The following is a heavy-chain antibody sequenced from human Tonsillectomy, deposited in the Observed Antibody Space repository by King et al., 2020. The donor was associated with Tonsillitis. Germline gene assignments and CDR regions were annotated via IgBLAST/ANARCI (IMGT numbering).Heavy chain of an antibody. CDR2: IGSSSNYI. V-gene: IGHV3-21*01. J-gene: IGHJ4*02. Sequence: VQLVESGGGLVKPGGSLGLSCAASGFTFSSYSMNWVRQAPGKGLEWVSSIGSSSNYIYYADSVKGRFTISRDNAKNSLYLQMNSLRAEDTAVYYCARDRIAAAGQDYWGQGTLVTVSS. CDR3: ARDRIAAAGQDY. D-gene: IGHD6-13*01. CDR1: GFTFSSYS.